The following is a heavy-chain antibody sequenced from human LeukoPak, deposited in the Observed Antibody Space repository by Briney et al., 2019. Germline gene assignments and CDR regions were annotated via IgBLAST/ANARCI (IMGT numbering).Heavy chain of an antibody. J-gene: IGHJ3*02. CDR3: ARGVVNDAFNI. CDR1: GGSISNGDYY. V-gene: IGHV4-30-4*08. CDR2: IYYSGST. Sequence: SETLSLTCTVSGGSISNGDYYWSWIRQPPGKGLEWIGYIYYSGSTYYNPSLKSRVTISVDTSKNQFSVTAADTAVYYCARGVVNDAFNIWGQGTMVTVSS. D-gene: IGHD4-23*01.